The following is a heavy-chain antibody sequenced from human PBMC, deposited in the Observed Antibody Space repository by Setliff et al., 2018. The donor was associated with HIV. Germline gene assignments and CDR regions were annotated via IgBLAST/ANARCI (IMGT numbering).Heavy chain of an antibody. CDR3: ARPRVGDDAFNI. CDR1: GGSISSGGYY. V-gene: IGHV4-30-4*01. Sequence: PSETLSLTCTVSGGSISSGGYYWSWIRQHPGKGLEWIGYIYYSGSTYYNPSLKSRLSISLDTSKNQFSLSLTSVTAADTAVYFCARPRVGDDAFNIWSQGTLVTVSS. CDR2: IYYSGST. J-gene: IGHJ3*02.